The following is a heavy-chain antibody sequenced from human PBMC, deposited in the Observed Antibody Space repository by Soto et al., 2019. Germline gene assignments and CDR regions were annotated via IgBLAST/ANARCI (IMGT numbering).Heavy chain of an antibody. J-gene: IGHJ1*01. D-gene: IGHD1-26*01. CDR2: IYYSGST. CDR3: TRGLRDAWEASGY. CDR1: GGSISSSSYY. V-gene: IGHV4-39*01. Sequence: PSETLSLTCTVSGGSISSSSYYWGWIRQPPGKGLEWIGSIYYSGSTYYNPSLKSRVTISVDTSKNQFSLKLSSVTAADTAVYYCTRGLRDAWEASGYWGQGTVVTVSS.